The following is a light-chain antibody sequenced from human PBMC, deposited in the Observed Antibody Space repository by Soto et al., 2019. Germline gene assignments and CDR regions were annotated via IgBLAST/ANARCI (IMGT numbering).Light chain of an antibody. J-gene: IGLJ3*02. Sequence: SYELTQPPSVAVAPGQTARVTCGGNNIGSKVVHWYHQKPGQAPVVIGYDDSVRPSGIPERFSGSNSGDTATLTINRVEAGDEADYYCQVWDGSSDHWVFGGGTKLTVL. V-gene: IGLV3-21*02. CDR2: DDS. CDR1: NIGSKV. CDR3: QVWDGSSDHWV.